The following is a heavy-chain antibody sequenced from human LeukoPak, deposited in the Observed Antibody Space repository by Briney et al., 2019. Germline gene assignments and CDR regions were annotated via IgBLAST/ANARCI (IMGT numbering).Heavy chain of an antibody. D-gene: IGHD2-15*01. CDR3: VRGCSDTCYRFDY. CDR2: IYGDGSFT. V-gene: IGHV3-74*01. CDR1: GFTFSNFW. J-gene: IGHJ4*02. Sequence: GGSLRLSCAASGFTFSNFWMHWVRQAPGKGLVWVALIYGDGSFTRYADSVKGRFTISRDISTNTLYLQMNSLRAEDTAIYYCVRGCSDTCYRFDYWGRGTLVTVSS.